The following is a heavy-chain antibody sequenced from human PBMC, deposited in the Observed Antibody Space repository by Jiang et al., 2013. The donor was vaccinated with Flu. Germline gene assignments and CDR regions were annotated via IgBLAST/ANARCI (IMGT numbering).Heavy chain of an antibody. J-gene: IGHJ4*02. V-gene: IGHV3-21*01. CDR2: ISSSSSYI. D-gene: IGHD3-22*01. Sequence: VQLVESGGGLVKPGGSLRLSCAASEFTFSSYSMNWVRQAPGKGLEWVSSISSSSSYIYYADSVKGRFTISRDNAKNSLYLQMNSLRAEDTAVYYCARTYYYDSSGYWDCFDYWGQGPWSPPPQ. CDR3: ARTYYYDSSGYWDCFDY. CDR1: EFTFSSYS.